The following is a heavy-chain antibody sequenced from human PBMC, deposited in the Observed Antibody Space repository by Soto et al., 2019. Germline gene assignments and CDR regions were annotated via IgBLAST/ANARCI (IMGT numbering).Heavy chain of an antibody. J-gene: IGHJ6*02. CDR2: INAGNGNT. V-gene: IGHV1-18*01. D-gene: IGHD4-17*01. CDR3: ARVPSRPLRPRLGYYGMDV. CDR1: GYTFTSYG. Sequence: ASVKVSCKASGYTFTSYGISWARQAPGQGLEWMGWINAGNGNTKYAQKFQGRVTMTRNTSISTAYMELSSLRSEDTAVYYCARVPSRPLRPRLGYYGMDVWGQGTTVTVSS.